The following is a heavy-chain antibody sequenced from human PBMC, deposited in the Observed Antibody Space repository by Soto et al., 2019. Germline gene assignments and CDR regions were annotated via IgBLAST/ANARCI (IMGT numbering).Heavy chain of an antibody. Sequence: EVQLLESGGGLVQPGGSLRLSCAASGFTFSSYAMTWVRQAPGKGLKWVSSLSDSGGSTYYADSVKGRFTISRDNSKNTLYLQMNSLRAEDTALYYCVKDAYSGYGNFDYWGQGTPVTVSS. CDR2: LSDSGGST. CDR1: GFTFSSYA. V-gene: IGHV3-23*01. J-gene: IGHJ4*02. CDR3: VKDAYSGYGNFDY. D-gene: IGHD5-12*01.